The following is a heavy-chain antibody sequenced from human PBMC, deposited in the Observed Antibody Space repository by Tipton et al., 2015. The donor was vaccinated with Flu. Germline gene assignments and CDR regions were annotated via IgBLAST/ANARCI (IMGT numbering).Heavy chain of an antibody. CDR2: ISTYNGNT. V-gene: IGHV1-18*01. CDR1: GNTFGNYG. J-gene: IGHJ6*02. CDR3: TRGIVWQLAGSGMDV. D-gene: IGHD6-6*01. Sequence: QPVQSGPEVKKPGASVRVSCKASGNTFGNYGIYWVRQAPGQGLEWMAWISTYNGNTNHAQKFRNRVSMTTDASTNTAHMVLRSLRYDDTAVYYCTRGIVWQLAGSGMDVWGQGTTVTVSS.